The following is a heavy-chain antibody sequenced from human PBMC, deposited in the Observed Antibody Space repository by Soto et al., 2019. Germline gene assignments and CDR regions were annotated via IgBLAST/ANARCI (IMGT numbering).Heavy chain of an antibody. D-gene: IGHD1-26*01. CDR2: MNPNSGNT. CDR1: GYTFTSYV. J-gene: IGHJ6*03. CDR3: AREWGISDYYYYYMDV. V-gene: IGHV1-8*01. Sequence: ASVKVSCKASGYTFTSYVINWVRQATGQGLEWMGWMNPNSGNTGYAQKFQGRVTMTRNTSISTAYMELSSLRSEDTAVYYCAREWGISDYYYYYMDVWGKGTTVT.